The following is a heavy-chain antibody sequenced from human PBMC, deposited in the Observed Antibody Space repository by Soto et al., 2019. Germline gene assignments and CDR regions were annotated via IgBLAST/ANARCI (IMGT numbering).Heavy chain of an antibody. Sequence: QLQLQESGPGLVKPSETLSLTCTVSGGSISSNSYYWAWIRQPPGKGLAWIGNISYSGTTYYTPSLRSRVTITVDTCKNQSSLKLSSVTGADTAVYYCARHKGGYYSGVDVWGQGTTVTVSS. CDR3: ARHKGGYYSGVDV. D-gene: IGHD3-16*01. J-gene: IGHJ6*02. V-gene: IGHV4-39*01. CDR2: ISYSGTT. CDR1: GGSISSNSYY.